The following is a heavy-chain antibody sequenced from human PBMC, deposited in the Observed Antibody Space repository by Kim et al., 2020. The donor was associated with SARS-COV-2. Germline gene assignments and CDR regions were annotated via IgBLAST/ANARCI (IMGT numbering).Heavy chain of an antibody. D-gene: IGHD6-13*01. CDR1: GYTFTSYG. J-gene: IGHJ6*02. CDR2: ISAYNGNT. V-gene: IGHV1-18*01. Sequence: ASVKVSCKASGYTFTSYGISWVRQAPGQGLEWMGWISAYNGNTNYAQKLQGRVTMTTDTSTSTAYMELRSLRSDDTAVYYCARGSGQLVPLLHYYYGMDVWGQGTTVTVSS. CDR3: ARGSGQLVPLLHYYYGMDV.